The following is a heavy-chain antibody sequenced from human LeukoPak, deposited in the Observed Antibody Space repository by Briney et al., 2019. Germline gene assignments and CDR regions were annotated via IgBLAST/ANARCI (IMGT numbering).Heavy chain of an antibody. J-gene: IGHJ4*02. CDR1: GFIFSHYW. CDR3: ARDSLGAAGHFDY. D-gene: IGHD6-13*01. Sequence: GGSLRLSCATSGFIFSHYWMSWVRQAPGKGLEWVANIKHDGSEEYYVDSVKGRFTVSRDNAKNSSYLQMNSLRAEDTAVYYCARDSLGAAGHFDYWGQGTLVTVSS. CDR2: IKHDGSEE. V-gene: IGHV3-7*01.